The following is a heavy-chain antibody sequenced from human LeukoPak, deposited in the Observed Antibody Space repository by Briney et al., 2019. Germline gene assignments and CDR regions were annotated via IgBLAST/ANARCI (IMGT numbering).Heavy chain of an antibody. J-gene: IGHJ6*03. CDR3: AGNVYGAGYYYYMDV. D-gene: IGHD4-17*01. CDR2: IIPIFGTA. V-gene: IGHV1-69*13. CDR1: GGTFSSYA. Sequence: ASVKVSCKASGGTFSSYAISWVRRAPGQGHEWMGGIIPIFGTANYAQKFQGRVTITADESTSTAYMELSSLRSEDTAVYYCAGNVYGAGYYYYMDVWGKGTTVTVSS.